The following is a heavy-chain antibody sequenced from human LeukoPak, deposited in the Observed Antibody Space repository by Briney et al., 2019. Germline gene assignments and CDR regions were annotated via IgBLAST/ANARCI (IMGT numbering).Heavy chain of an antibody. CDR2: INWNGGST. D-gene: IGHD4-23*01. Sequence: GGSLRLSCAASGFTFDDYGMSWVRQAPGKGLEWVSGINWNGGSTGYADSVKGRFTISRDNAKNSLYLQMNSLRAEDTALYYCARDDYGGKAEMFALDIWGQGTMVTVSS. V-gene: IGHV3-20*04. CDR3: ARDDYGGKAEMFALDI. CDR1: GFTFDDYG. J-gene: IGHJ3*02.